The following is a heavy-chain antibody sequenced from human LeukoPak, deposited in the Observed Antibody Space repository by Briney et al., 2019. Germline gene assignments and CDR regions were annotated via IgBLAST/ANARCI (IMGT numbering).Heavy chain of an antibody. CDR3: AKVSGSYLPNFDY. D-gene: IGHD2-15*01. V-gene: IGHV3-30*02. CDR1: GFTFSSYG. Sequence: GGSLRLSCAASGFTFSSYGMHWVRLAPGKGLEWVAFIRYDGSNKYYADSVKGRFTISRDNSKNTLYLQMDSLRAEDTAVYYCAKVSGSYLPNFDYWGQGTLVTVS. CDR2: IRYDGSNK. J-gene: IGHJ4*02.